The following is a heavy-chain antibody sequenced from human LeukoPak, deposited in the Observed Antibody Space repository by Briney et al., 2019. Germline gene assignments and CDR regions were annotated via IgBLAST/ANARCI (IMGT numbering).Heavy chain of an antibody. D-gene: IGHD1-20*01. CDR2: IKQDGSEK. Sequence: PGGSLRLSCAASGFTFSSYWMSWVRQAPGKGLEWVANIKQDGSEKYYVDSVKGRFTISRDNAQNSLYLHMNSLRAEDTSVYYCASSNWNYYNYWGQGTLVTVSS. CDR3: ASSNWNYYNY. V-gene: IGHV3-7*05. J-gene: IGHJ4*02. CDR1: GFTFSSYW.